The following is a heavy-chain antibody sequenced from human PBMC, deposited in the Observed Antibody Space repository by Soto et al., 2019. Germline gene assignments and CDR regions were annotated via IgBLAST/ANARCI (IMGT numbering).Heavy chain of an antibody. CDR1: GFTVSSNY. Sequence: GGSLRLSCAAFGFTVSSNYMSLVRQAPGQGLEWVSGIHSGGSTYYADSVKGRFTISRDNSKNTLYLQMNSLRAEDTAVYYCARGPPDSGSSHWGQGTLVTVSS. V-gene: IGHV3-53*01. CDR3: ARGPPDSGSSH. J-gene: IGHJ4*02. D-gene: IGHD1-26*01. CDR2: IHSGGST.